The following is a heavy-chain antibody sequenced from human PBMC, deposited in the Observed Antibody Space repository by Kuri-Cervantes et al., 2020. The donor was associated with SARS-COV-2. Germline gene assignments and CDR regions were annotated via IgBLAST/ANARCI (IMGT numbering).Heavy chain of an antibody. J-gene: IGHJ1*01. V-gene: IGHV3-30*03. CDR2: ISYDGSNK. CDR3: ARKYYDFWSGLQYFQH. D-gene: IGHD3-3*01. Sequence: GGSLRLSCAASGFTFSSYSMNWVRQAPGKGLEWVAVISYDGSNKYYADSVKGRFTISRDNSKNTLYLQMNSLRAEDTAVYYCARKYYDFWSGLQYFQHWGQGTLVTVSS. CDR1: GFTFSSYS.